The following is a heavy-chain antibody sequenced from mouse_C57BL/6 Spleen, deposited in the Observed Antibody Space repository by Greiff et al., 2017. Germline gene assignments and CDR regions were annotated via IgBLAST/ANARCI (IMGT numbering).Heavy chain of an antibody. CDR3: AREEDIYDGYPGWYFDV. V-gene: IGHV1-81*01. CDR1: GYTFTSYG. J-gene: IGHJ1*03. D-gene: IGHD2-3*01. CDR2: IYPRSGNT. Sequence: QVQLQQSGAELARPGASVKLSCKASGYTFTSYGISWVKQRTGQGLEWIGEIYPRSGNTYYNEKFKGKATLTADKSSSTAYMELRSLTSEDSAVYFCAREEDIYDGYPGWYFDVWGTGTTVTVSS.